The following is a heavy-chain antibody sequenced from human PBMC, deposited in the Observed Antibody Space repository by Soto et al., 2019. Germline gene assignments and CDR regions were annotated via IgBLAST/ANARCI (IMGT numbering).Heavy chain of an antibody. CDR3: ARYRFSGSRWSKFDY. J-gene: IGHJ4*02. Sequence: SETLSLTCTVSGVTVSSDAYNWSWIRQRPGRGLEWIGNIYHTGSTYYSPSLKSRVVISLDTSRNQFSLRLTSVTAADAAVYFCARYRFSGSRWSKFDYWGQGTLVTVSS. V-gene: IGHV4-31*03. D-gene: IGHD6-13*01. CDR1: GVTVSSDAYN. CDR2: IYHTGST.